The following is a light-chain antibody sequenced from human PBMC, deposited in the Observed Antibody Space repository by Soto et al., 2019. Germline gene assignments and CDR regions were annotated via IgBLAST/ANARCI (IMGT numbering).Light chain of an antibody. V-gene: IGKV3-11*01. CDR3: QQRSDWPPYT. J-gene: IGKJ2*01. CDR1: QSVANY. Sequence: EIVLTQSPATLSLSPGERATLSCRVSQSVANYLAWYQQKPGQAPRLLIYAASNRATGIPARFSGSGSGTDFTLTISSLEPEDFAVYYCQQRSDWPPYTFGQGTKVEIK. CDR2: AAS.